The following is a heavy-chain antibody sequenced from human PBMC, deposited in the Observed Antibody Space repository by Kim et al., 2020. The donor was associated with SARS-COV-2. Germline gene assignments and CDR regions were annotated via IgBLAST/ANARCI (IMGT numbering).Heavy chain of an antibody. CDR2: IWNDGSNK. J-gene: IGHJ6*02. V-gene: IGHV3-33*08. Sequence: GSLRLSCAASGFTFSSYGMHWVRQAPGKGLEWVAVIWNDGSNKYYADSVKGRFTISRDNSKNTLYLQMNSLRAEDTAVYYCARGHSGSYPTKYYYYGMDVWGQGTTVTVSS. CDR3: ARGHSGSYPTKYYYYGMDV. CDR1: GFTFSSYG. D-gene: IGHD1-26*01.